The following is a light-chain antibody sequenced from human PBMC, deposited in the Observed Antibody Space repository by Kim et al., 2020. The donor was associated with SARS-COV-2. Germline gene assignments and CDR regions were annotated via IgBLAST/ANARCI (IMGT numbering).Light chain of an antibody. J-gene: IGLJ1*01. V-gene: IGLV3-19*01. CDR2: GKN. Sequence: SSELTQDPAVSVALGQTVRITCQGDSLRSYYASWYQQKPGQAPVLVIYGKNNRPSGIQDRFSGSSSGNTASLTITGAQAEDEADYYCNSRDSSGNHHYVF. CDR1: SLRSYY. CDR3: NSRDSSGNHHYV.